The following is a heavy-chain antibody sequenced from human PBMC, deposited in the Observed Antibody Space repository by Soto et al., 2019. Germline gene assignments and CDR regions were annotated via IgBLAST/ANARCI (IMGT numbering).Heavy chain of an antibody. CDR1: GGTFSSYA. CDR2: IIPIFGTA. D-gene: IGHD4-17*01. V-gene: IGHV1-69*13. Sequence: SVKVSCKASGGTFSSYAISWVRQAPGQGLEWMGGIIPIFGTANYAQKFQGRVTITADESTSTAYMELSSLRSEDTAVYYCARDVNDYGDYWSEAHNWFDPWGQRTLVAVSS. J-gene: IGHJ5*02. CDR3: ARDVNDYGDYWSEAHNWFDP.